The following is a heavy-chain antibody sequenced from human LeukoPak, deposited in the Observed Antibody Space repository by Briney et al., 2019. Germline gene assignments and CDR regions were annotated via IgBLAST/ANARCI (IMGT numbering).Heavy chain of an antibody. V-gene: IGHV3-7*01. CDR3: ARDLKGSGYYPR. CDR1: GFTFSSFA. CDR2: IKQDGSEK. J-gene: IGHJ4*02. Sequence: GGSLRLSCAPSGFTFSSFAMSWVRQAPGKGLEWVANIKQDGSEKYYVDSVKGRFTISRDNAKNSLYLQMNSLRAEDTAVYYCARDLKGSGYYPRWGQGTLVTVSS. D-gene: IGHD3-22*01.